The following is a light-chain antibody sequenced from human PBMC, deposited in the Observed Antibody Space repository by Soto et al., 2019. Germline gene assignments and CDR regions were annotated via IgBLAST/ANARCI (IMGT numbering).Light chain of an antibody. J-gene: IGKJ2*01. CDR2: RAS. Sequence: EIVMTQSPDTLSLSPGERATLSCRASQNINNNLAWYQQKPGQVPRLFMFRASSRANGIPARFSGSGSGTEFNLTISSLQSEDFAVYYCQQYGSSRYTFGQGTKLEIK. V-gene: IGKV3-15*01. CDR1: QNINNN. CDR3: QQYGSSRYT.